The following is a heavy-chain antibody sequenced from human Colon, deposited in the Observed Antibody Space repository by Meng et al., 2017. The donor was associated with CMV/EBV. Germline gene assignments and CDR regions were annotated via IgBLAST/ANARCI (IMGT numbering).Heavy chain of an antibody. Sequence: SGFIFVDYAMTWVSQAPVKGLEWVASIIGIGFYTYYADSVKGRFTISRDNSRNMIDLQMNNLTAEDTALYYCARGTQYSDFWSGFPFWGHGTLVTVSS. CDR3: ARGTQYSDFWSGFPF. J-gene: IGHJ4*01. CDR2: IIGIGFYT. CDR1: GFIFVDYA. D-gene: IGHD3-3*01. V-gene: IGHV3-23*01.